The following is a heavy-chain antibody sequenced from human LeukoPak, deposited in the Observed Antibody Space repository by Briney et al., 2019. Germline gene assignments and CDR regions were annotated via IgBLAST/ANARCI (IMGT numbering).Heavy chain of an antibody. V-gene: IGHV3-21*01. J-gene: IGHJ4*02. D-gene: IGHD3-10*01. CDR2: ISSSSSYI. CDR1: GFTFSSYS. Sequence: GGSLRLSCAASGFTFSSYSMNWVRQAPGKGLEWVSSISSSSSYIYYADSVKGRFTISRDNAKNPLYLQMNSLRAEDTAVYYCARDGYYYGSGSYDYYFDYWGQGTLVTVSS. CDR3: ARDGYYYGSGSYDYYFDY.